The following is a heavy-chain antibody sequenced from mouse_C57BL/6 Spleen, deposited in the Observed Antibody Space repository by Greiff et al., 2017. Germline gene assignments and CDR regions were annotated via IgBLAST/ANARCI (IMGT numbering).Heavy chain of an antibody. CDR3: ARGGSLFDY. V-gene: IGHV1-42*01. CDR2: INPSTGGT. J-gene: IGHJ2*01. CDR1: GYSFTGYY. Sequence: EVMLVESGPELVKPGASVKISCKASGYSFTGYYMNWVKQSPEKSLEWIGEINPSTGGTTYNQKFKAKATLTVDKSSSTAYMQLKSLTSEDSAVYYCARGGSLFDYWGQGTTLTVSS.